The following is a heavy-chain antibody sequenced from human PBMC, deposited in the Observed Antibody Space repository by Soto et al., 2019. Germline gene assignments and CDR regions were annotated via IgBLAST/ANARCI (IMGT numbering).Heavy chain of an antibody. D-gene: IGHD6-13*01. CDR3: ARDHRTNIAAAGVYYFDY. CDR2: ISSSSSYT. Sequence: GGSLRLSCAASGFTFSDYYMSWIRQAPGKGLEWVSYISSSSSYTNYADSVKGRFTISRDNAKNSLYLQINSLRAEDTAVYYCARDHRTNIAAAGVYYFDYWGQGTLVTVSS. CDR1: GFTFSDYY. V-gene: IGHV3-11*06. J-gene: IGHJ4*02.